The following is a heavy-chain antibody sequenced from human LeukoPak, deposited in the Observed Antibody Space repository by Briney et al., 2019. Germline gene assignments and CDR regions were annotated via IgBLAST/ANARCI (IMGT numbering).Heavy chain of an antibody. CDR1: GFTFSSYD. CDR2: IGTAGEI. CDR3: ARAAYSSTWYSRYFDL. J-gene: IGHJ2*01. V-gene: IGHV3-13*01. Sequence: GGSLRLSCAASGFTFSSYDIHWVRQATGKGLEWVSGIGTAGEIYYPGSVKGRFTISRENVKNSLYLQMNSLRAGDTAVYYCARAAYSSTWYSRYFDLWGRGTLVTVSS. D-gene: IGHD6-13*01.